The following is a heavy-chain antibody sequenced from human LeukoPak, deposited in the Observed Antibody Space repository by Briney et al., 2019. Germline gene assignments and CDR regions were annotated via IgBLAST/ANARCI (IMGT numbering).Heavy chain of an antibody. J-gene: IGHJ6*04. CDR1: GFTLSSYS. CDR3: AELGITMIGGV. V-gene: IGHV3-48*01. D-gene: IGHD3-10*02. CDR2: ISSTSSTI. Sequence: GGSLRLSCAVSGFTLSSYSMNWVRQAPGKGLEWISYISSTSSTIYYADSVRGRFTISRDNAKSSLSPQMNSLRAEDTAVYYCAELGITMIGGVWGKGTTVTISS.